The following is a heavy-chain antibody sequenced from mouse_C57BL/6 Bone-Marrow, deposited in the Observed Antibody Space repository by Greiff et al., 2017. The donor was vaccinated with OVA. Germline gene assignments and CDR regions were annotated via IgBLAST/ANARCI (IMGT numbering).Heavy chain of an antibody. V-gene: IGHV5-4*01. Sequence: EVQVVESGGGLVKPGGSLKLSCAASGFTFSSYAMSWVRQTPEKRLEWVATISDGGSYTYYPDNVKGRFTISRDNAKNNLYLQMSHLNSEDTAMYYCARAPYYYGSSYRYWYFDVWGTGTTVTVSS. D-gene: IGHD1-1*01. CDR2: ISDGGSYT. J-gene: IGHJ1*03. CDR1: GFTFSSYA. CDR3: ARAPYYYGSSYRYWYFDV.